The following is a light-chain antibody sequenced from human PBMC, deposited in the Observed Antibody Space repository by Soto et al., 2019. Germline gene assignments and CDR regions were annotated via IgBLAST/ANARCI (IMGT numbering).Light chain of an antibody. Sequence: QSVLTQPPSVSWAPGQRVTLSCTGRRSNIGAGYDVHWYQLLPGTAPNLLIYDSSNRPSGVPDRFSGSKSGTSASLAITGLQAENEDDYYCQSYDSSLSEVIFGGGTKLTVL. J-gene: IGLJ2*01. V-gene: IGLV1-40*01. CDR2: DSS. CDR3: QSYDSSLSEVI. CDR1: RSNIGAGYD.